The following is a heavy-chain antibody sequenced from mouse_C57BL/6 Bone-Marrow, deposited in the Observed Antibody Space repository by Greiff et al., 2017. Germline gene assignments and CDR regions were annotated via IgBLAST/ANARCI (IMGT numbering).Heavy chain of an antibody. CDR3: SRQVTTVLATKYFDV. V-gene: IGHV5-9*01. CDR1: GFTFSSYT. Sequence: DVQLVESGGGLVKPGGSLKLSCAASGFTFSSYTMSWVRQTPEKRLQWVAAISGGGGNTYYPESVKGRFTISRDNDKNILYLQMSSLRSEDTALYYCSRQVTTVLATKYFDVWGTGTTVTVSS. CDR2: ISGGGGNT. J-gene: IGHJ1*03. D-gene: IGHD1-1*01.